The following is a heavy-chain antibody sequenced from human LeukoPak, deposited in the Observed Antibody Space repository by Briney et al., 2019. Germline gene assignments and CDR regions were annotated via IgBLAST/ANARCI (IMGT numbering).Heavy chain of an antibody. Sequence: GASVKVSCKTSGYTVINHGIGWVRQAPGQGLEWMGWISAYTGDTHYVQKFNDRVTMTIDTSTSTAYMELTSLRSDDTAFYYCARGLGLRLRPSRFDPWGQGTLVTVSS. D-gene: IGHD3-16*01. CDR3: ARGLGLRLRPSRFDP. V-gene: IGHV1-18*01. CDR2: ISAYTGDT. CDR1: GYTVINHG. J-gene: IGHJ5*02.